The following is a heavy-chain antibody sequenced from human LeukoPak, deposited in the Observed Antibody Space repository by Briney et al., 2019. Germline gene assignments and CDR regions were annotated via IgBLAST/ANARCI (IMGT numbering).Heavy chain of an antibody. CDR3: ARDIGGYSGYDYSGYYYYMDV. CDR1: GFTFSSYE. V-gene: IGHV3-48*03. Sequence: GGSLRLSCAASGFTFSSYEMNWVRQAPGKGLEWVSYISSSGSTIYYADSVKGRFTISRDNAKNSLYLQMNSLRAEDTAVYYCARDIGGYSGYDYSGYYYYMDVWGKGTTVTISS. CDR2: ISSSGSTI. D-gene: IGHD5-12*01. J-gene: IGHJ6*03.